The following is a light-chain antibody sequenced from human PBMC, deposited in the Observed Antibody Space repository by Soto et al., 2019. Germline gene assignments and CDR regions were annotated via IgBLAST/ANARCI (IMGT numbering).Light chain of an antibody. V-gene: IGKV1-39*01. CDR3: QQSYSTPLT. CDR1: QSISNY. Sequence: DIQMTQSPSSLSASVGDRVTITCRASQSISNYLNWYQQKPGKAPKFLIYAASSLQSGVPARCSGRGSGTDFTLTISRLQPEDFAIYYCQQSYSTPLTFGGGTKVEIK. J-gene: IGKJ4*01. CDR2: AAS.